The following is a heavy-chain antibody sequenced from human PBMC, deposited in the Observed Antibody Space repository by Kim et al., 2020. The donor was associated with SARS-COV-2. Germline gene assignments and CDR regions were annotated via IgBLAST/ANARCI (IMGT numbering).Heavy chain of an antibody. CDR3: ARESQLLLGGGMDV. J-gene: IGHJ6*04. V-gene: IGHV3-11*05. Sequence: ADSVKGRFTISREHAKNSLYLQMNSLRAEDTAVYYCARESQLLLGGGMDVWGKGTTVTVSS. D-gene: IGHD2-2*01.